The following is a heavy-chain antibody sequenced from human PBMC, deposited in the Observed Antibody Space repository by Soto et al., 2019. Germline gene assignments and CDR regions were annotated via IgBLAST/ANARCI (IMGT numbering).Heavy chain of an antibody. CDR2: IYSGGST. CDR1: GFTVSSNY. J-gene: IGHJ3*02. Sequence: EVQLVESGGGLVQPGGSLRLSCAASGFTVSSNYMSWVRQAPGKGLEWVSVIYSGGSTYYADSVKGRFTISRDNSKNTLYLQMNSLRAEDPAVYYCARALLPHDAFDIWGQGTMVTVSS. CDR3: ARALLPHDAFDI. V-gene: IGHV3-66*01.